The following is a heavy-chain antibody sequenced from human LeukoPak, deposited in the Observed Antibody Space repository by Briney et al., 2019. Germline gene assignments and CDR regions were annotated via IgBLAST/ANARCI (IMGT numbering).Heavy chain of an antibody. V-gene: IGHV1-18*04. Sequence: ASVEVSCRASGYAFTTIGFSWVRQAPGQGLEWMGWISGANGDTNYAPQFQGRVTMTIDTSTSTAFMELRSLRSDDTAVYSCATDHYNAFHSWGQGTMVIVSS. CDR1: GYAFTTIG. CDR2: ISGANGDT. CDR3: ATDHYNAFHS. J-gene: IGHJ3*01. D-gene: IGHD3-10*01.